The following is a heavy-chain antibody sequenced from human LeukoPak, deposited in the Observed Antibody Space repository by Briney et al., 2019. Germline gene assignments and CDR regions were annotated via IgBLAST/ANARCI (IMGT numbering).Heavy chain of an antibody. V-gene: IGHV3-21*01. D-gene: IGHD6-13*01. CDR2: ISSSSSYI. Sequence: GGSLTLSCAPSGFTFSSYSMNWVRQAAGKGLEWVSSISSSSSYIYYADSVKDRFTISRDNAKNSLYLQMNSLRAEGTSVYYCARDQDSSSWYFPHYYYGMDVWGQGTTVTVSS. CDR3: ARDQDSSSWYFPHYYYGMDV. J-gene: IGHJ6*02. CDR1: GFTFSSYS.